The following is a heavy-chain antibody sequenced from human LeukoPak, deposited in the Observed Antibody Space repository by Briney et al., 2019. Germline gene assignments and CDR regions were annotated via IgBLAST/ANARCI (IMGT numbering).Heavy chain of an antibody. Sequence: ASVKVSCKASGYTLTGYYMHWVRQAPGQGLEWMGWMNPNSGGTKYAQKFQGRVTMTRDTTISTAYMELSRLRSDDTAMYYCARDKLGLGELSLYDQWGQGTLVTVFS. CDR1: GYTLTGYY. V-gene: IGHV1-2*02. D-gene: IGHD3-16*02. CDR2: MNPNSGGT. J-gene: IGHJ5*02. CDR3: ARDKLGLGELSLYDQ.